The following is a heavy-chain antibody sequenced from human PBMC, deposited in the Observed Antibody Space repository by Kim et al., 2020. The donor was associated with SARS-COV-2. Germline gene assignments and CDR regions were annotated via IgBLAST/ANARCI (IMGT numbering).Heavy chain of an antibody. Sequence: SETLSLTCAVYGGSFSGYYWSWIRQPPGKGLEWIGEINHSGSTNYNPSLKSRVTISVDTSKNQFSLKLSSVTAADTAVYYCARGGTARDGYCSSTNCHRPGPGGWFDPWGQGTLVTVSS. CDR2: INHSGST. J-gene: IGHJ5*02. CDR3: ARGGTARDGYCSSTNCHRPGPGGWFDP. V-gene: IGHV4-34*01. CDR1: GGSFSGYY. D-gene: IGHD2-2*02.